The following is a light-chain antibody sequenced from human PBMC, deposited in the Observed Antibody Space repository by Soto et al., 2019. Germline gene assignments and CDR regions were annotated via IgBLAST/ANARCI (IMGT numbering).Light chain of an antibody. J-gene: IGKJ1*01. V-gene: IGKV1-5*03. CDR1: QSVSPW. CDR2: MVS. Sequence: DIQMTQSPATLSANVGDRVTITCRASQSVSPWLAWYQQKPGKAPKLLISMVSNLESGVPSKFSGSGSDSGTEFTLTISSLQHDDFATYYCQQYNSFPRTFGQGTKVEV. CDR3: QQYNSFPRT.